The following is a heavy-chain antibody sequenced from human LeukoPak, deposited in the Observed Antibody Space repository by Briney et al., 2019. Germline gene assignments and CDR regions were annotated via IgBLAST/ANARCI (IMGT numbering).Heavy chain of an antibody. CDR2: ISSSSAYI. D-gene: IGHD3-10*01. V-gene: IGHV3-21*06. CDR3: ARGGVDY. Sequence: GGSLRLSCVASGFIFSDYSMDWVRQAPGKRLEWVSSISSSSAYIFYSDSVKGRFTISRDNAQSSLYLQMNSLRAGDTAVYYCARGGVDYWGQGTLVTVSS. CDR1: GFIFSDYS. J-gene: IGHJ4*02.